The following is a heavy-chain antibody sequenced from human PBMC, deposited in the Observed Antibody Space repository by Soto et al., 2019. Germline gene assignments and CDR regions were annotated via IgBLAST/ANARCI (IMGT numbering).Heavy chain of an antibody. J-gene: IGHJ4*02. CDR1: GFTFSSYS. D-gene: IGHD3-9*01. CDR3: ARPFYYDILTGYAY. V-gene: IGHV3-48*01. Sequence: EVQLVESGGGLVQPGGSLRLSCVASGFTFSSYSMNWVRQAPGKGLEWVSYISSSSSTIYYADSVKGRFTISRDNAKNSLYLQMNSLRAEDTAVYYCARPFYYDILTGYAYWGQGTLVTVSS. CDR2: ISSSSSTI.